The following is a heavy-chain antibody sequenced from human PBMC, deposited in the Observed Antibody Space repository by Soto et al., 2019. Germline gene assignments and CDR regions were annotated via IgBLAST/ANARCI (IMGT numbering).Heavy chain of an antibody. D-gene: IGHD6-13*01. CDR2: ISGSGGST. CDR3: AKEGSSRGGAFDI. CDR1: GFTFSSYA. J-gene: IGHJ3*02. Sequence: EVPLLESGGGLVQPGGSLRLSCAASGFTFSSYAMSWVRQAPGKGLEWVSAISGSGGSTYYADSVKGRFTISRDNSKNTLYLQMSSLRAEDTAVYYCAKEGSSRGGAFDIWGQGTMVTVSS. V-gene: IGHV3-23*01.